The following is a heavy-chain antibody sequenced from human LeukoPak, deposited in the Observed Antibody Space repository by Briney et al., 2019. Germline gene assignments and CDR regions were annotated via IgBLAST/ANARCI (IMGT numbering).Heavy chain of an antibody. J-gene: IGHJ4*02. Sequence: GGSLRLSCAASGFTFNTYGMHWVRQAPGKGLEWVAFIRYDGSNKYYADSVKGRFTISRDNSKNTLYLQMNSLRAEDTAVYYCAKDQVPYSNYGIDYWGQGTLVTVSS. CDR3: AKDQVPYSNYGIDY. D-gene: IGHD4-11*01. CDR1: GFTFNTYG. V-gene: IGHV3-30*02. CDR2: IRYDGSNK.